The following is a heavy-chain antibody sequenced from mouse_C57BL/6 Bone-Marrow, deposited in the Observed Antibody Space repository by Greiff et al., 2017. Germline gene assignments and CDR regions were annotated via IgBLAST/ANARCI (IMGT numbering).Heavy chain of an antibody. Sequence: VQLQQPGAELVMPGASVKLSCKASGYTFTSYWMHWVKQRPGQGLEWIGEIDPSDSYTNYTQKFKGKSTLTVDKSSSTAYMQLSSLTSEDSAVYYCAREETGTNFDYWGQGTTLTVSS. CDR2: IDPSDSYT. CDR3: AREETGTNFDY. J-gene: IGHJ2*01. V-gene: IGHV1-69*01. CDR1: GYTFTSYW. D-gene: IGHD4-1*01.